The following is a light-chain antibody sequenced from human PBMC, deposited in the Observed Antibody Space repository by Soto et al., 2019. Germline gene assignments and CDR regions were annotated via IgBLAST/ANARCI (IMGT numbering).Light chain of an antibody. J-gene: IGLJ1*01. CDR1: NIGRKS. V-gene: IGLV3-21*02. CDR2: DDS. CDR3: HVWDSSSGHYI. Sequence: SYELTQPPSVSVAAGQTARISCWGNNIGRKSVHWYQQKPGRAPVVVVYDDSDRPSGIPERFSGANSGDTATLTISRVEAGDEADYYCHVWDSSSGHYIFGTGTKV.